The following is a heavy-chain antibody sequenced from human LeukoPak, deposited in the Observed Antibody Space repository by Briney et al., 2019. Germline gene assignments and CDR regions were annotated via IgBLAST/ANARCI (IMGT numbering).Heavy chain of an antibody. CDR1: GFTFSGYA. CDR2: ISYDGSNK. V-gene: IGHV3-30*01. Sequence: GRSLRLSCPASGFTFSGYAMHWVRQAPGKGLEWVAVISYDGSNKYYADSVKGRFTISRDNSKNTLYLQMNSLRAGDTAVYYCARDPITIFGGDAFDIWGQGTMVTVSS. CDR3: ARDPITIFGGDAFDI. D-gene: IGHD3-3*01. J-gene: IGHJ3*02.